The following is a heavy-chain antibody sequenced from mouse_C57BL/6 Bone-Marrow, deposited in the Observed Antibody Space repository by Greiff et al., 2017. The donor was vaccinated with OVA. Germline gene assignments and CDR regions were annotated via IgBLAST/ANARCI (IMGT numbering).Heavy chain of an antibody. CDR2: IYPRSGNT. J-gene: IGHJ3*01. CDR3: AREGGYPAWFAY. D-gene: IGHD2-2*01. V-gene: IGHV1-81*01. CDR1: GYTFTSYG. Sequence: LMESGAELARPGASVKLSCKASGYTFTSYGISWVKQRTGQGLEWIGEIYPRSGNTYYNEKFKGKATLTADKSSSTAYMELRSLTSEDSAVYFCAREGGYPAWFAYWGQGTLVTVSA.